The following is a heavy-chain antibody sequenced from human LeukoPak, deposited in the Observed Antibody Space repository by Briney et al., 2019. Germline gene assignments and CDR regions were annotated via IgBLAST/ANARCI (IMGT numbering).Heavy chain of an antibody. CDR3: ARSIAAPGYNWFDP. Sequence: GESLRFSCKGSGYSFTNYLIAWVRQMPRKGLEWVGIIYPGDSDTRYSPSFQGQVTISADKSISTAYLQWSSLKASDTAIYYCARSIAAPGYNWFDPWGQGTLVTVSS. D-gene: IGHD6-13*01. J-gene: IGHJ5*02. CDR1: GYSFTNYL. CDR2: IYPGDSDT. V-gene: IGHV5-51*01.